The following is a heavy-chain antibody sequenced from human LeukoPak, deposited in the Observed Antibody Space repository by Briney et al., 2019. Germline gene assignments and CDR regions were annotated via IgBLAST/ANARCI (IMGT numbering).Heavy chain of an antibody. D-gene: IGHD3-16*02. Sequence: ASVKVSCKASGYTFTGYYMHWVRQAPGQGLEWMGWINTNTGNPTYAQGFTGRFVFSLDTSVSTAYLQISSLKAEDTAVYYCARGQIMITFGGVIVNPVDYWGQGTLVTVSS. CDR2: INTNTGNP. J-gene: IGHJ4*02. CDR1: GYTFTGYY. CDR3: ARGQIMITFGGVIVNPVDY. V-gene: IGHV7-4-1*02.